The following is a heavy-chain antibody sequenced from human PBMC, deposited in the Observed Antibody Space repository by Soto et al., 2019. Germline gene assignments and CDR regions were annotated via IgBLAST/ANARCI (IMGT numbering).Heavy chain of an antibody. J-gene: IGHJ3*02. CDR1: GFTFSSYW. D-gene: IGHD2-2*01. V-gene: IGHV3-7*01. CDR2: IKQDGSEK. Sequence: GGSLRLSCAASGFTFSSYWMSWVRQAPGKGLEWVANIKQDGSEKYYVDSVKGRFTISRDNAKNSLYLQMNSLRAEETAGYYCARAREKRCSSTSCPPSVAFDIWGQGTMVTVSS. CDR3: ARAREKRCSSTSCPPSVAFDI.